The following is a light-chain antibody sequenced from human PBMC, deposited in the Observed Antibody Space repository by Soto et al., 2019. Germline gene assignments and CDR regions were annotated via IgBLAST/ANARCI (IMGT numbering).Light chain of an antibody. CDR2: GAS. Sequence: EIVLTQSPGTLSLSPGEGASLSCRASQSVSSTYIAWYQQTPGQAPRLLIYGASTRATGIPDRFSGSGSGTDFTLTISRLEPEDFAVYYCQQYASSTAFGQGTKVEIK. CDR3: QQYASSTA. J-gene: IGKJ1*01. V-gene: IGKV3-20*01. CDR1: QSVSSTY.